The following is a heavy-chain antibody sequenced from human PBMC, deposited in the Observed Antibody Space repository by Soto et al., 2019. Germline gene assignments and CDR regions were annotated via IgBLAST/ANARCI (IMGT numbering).Heavy chain of an antibody. J-gene: IGHJ1*01. Sequence: GGSLRLSCAASGFTFSSYAMHWVRQAPGKGLEWVAVISYDGSNKYYADSVKGRFTIARDNSKNTLYLQMNSLRAEDTAVYYCARGGYYYDSRYFQHWGQGTLVTVSS. V-gene: IGHV3-30*04. CDR3: ARGGYYYDSRYFQH. CDR2: ISYDGSNK. CDR1: GFTFSSYA. D-gene: IGHD3-22*01.